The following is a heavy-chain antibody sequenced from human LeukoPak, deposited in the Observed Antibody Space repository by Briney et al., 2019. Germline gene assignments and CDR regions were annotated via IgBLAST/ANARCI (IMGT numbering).Heavy chain of an antibody. CDR1: GYSFTSYW. D-gene: IGHD3-9*01. CDR2: IHPGDSDT. J-gene: IGHJ4*02. CDR3: ARQHYDILTGYYALPSLFDY. Sequence: GESLKISCKGSGYSFTSYWIGWVRQMPGKGLEWMGIIHPGDSDTRYSPSFQGQVTISADKSISTAYLQWSSLKASDTAMYYCARQHYDILTGYYALPSLFDYWGQGTLVTVSS. V-gene: IGHV5-51*01.